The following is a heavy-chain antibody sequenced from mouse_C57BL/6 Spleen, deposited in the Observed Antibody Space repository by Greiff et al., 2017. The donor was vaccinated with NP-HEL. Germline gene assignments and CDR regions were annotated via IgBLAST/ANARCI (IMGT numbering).Heavy chain of an antibody. D-gene: IGHD2-12*01. CDR1: GYAFSSYW. CDR3: ARSYYSDYFGY. J-gene: IGHJ2*01. Sequence: QVQLQQSGAELVKPGASVKISCKASGYAFSSYWMNWVKQRPGKGLEWIGQIYPGDGDTNYNGKFKGKATLTADKSSSTAYMQLSSLTSEDSAVYFCARSYYSDYFGYWGQGTTLTVSS. V-gene: IGHV1-80*01. CDR2: IYPGDGDT.